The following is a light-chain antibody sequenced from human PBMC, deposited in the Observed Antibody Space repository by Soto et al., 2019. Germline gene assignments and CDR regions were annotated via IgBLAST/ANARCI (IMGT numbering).Light chain of an antibody. CDR1: SSDVGGYNY. V-gene: IGLV2-14*01. CDR3: NSYTSKSTGV. Sequence: QSALTQPASVSGSPGQSITISCTGTSSDVGGYNYVSWYQQHPGKAPKLIIYEVSNRPSGVSNRFSGSKSGNTASLTLSGLQAEDEADYYCNSYTSKSTGVFGTGTKVTV. J-gene: IGLJ1*01. CDR2: EVS.